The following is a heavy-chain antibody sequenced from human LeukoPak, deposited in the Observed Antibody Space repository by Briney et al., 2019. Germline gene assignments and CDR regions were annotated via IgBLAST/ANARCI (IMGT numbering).Heavy chain of an antibody. V-gene: IGHV1-3*01. D-gene: IGHD4-23*01. CDR3: ARGWLAETTVVTPYNY. Sequence: VASVKVSCKASGYTFTSYAMHWVRQAPGQRLEWMGWINAGNGNTKYSQKFQGRVTITRDTSASTAYMELSSLRSEDTAVYYCARGWLAETTVVTPYNYWGQGTLVTVSS. CDR2: INAGNGNT. CDR1: GYTFTSYA. J-gene: IGHJ4*02.